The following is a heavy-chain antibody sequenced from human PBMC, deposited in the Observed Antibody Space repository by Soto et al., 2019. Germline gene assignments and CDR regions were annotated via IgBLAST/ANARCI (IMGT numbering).Heavy chain of an antibody. CDR3: AIVTAVAGY. V-gene: IGHV4-59*01. CDR1: GDSIRNYY. CDR2: IYYSGST. D-gene: IGHD2-15*01. Sequence: SETLSLTCTVSGDSIRNYYWSWIRQPPGKGLEWIGYIYYSGSTDYNPSLKSRVTISVDTSKNQFSLKLTSVTAADTAVYYCAIVTAVAGYWGQGTLVTVPS. J-gene: IGHJ4*02.